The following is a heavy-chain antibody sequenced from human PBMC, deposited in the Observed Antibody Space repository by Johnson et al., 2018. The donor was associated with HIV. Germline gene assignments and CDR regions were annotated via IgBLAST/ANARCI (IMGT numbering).Heavy chain of an antibody. V-gene: IGHV3-30*04. CDR3: AKASTPTMIVVVISAFDV. CDR2: ISYDGSNK. J-gene: IGHJ3*01. Sequence: QVQLVESGGGVVQPGRSLRLSCAASGFTFSSYAMHWVRQAPGKGLEWVAVISYDGSNKYYADSVKGRFTISRDNSKNTLFLQMNSLRAEDTAVYYCAKASTPTMIVVVISAFDVWGQGTKVTVSS. D-gene: IGHD3-22*01. CDR1: GFTFSSYA.